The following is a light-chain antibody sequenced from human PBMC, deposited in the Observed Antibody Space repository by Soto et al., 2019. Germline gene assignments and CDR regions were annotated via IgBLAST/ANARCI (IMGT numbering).Light chain of an antibody. J-gene: IGKJ1*01. CDR1: QNIRGNG. CDR2: RGS. V-gene: IGKV3-20*01. Sequence: EVVLTQSPGTLSLSPGERATLSCRASQNIRGNGLAWYQQKPGQAPRLLIYRGSSRATGIPDRFSGRGSGTDFTLTISRLEPEDFAVYYCQDYGTSAPWTFGQGTKVEIK. CDR3: QDYGTSAPWT.